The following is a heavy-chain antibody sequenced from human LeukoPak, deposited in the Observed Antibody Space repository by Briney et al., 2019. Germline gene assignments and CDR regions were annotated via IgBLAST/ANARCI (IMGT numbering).Heavy chain of an antibody. D-gene: IGHD5-12*01. J-gene: IGHJ5*02. CDR1: GGSISSYY. CDR3: ARASYSGYDVGWFDP. Sequence: SETLSLTCTVSGGSISSYYWSWIRHPPGKGLEWIGYIYYSGSTNYNPSLKSRVTISVDTSKNQFSLKLSSVTAADTAVYYCARASYSGYDVGWFDPWGQGTLVTVSS. V-gene: IGHV4-59*01. CDR2: IYYSGST.